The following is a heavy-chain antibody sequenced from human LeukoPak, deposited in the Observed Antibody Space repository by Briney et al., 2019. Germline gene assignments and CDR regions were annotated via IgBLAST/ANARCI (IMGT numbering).Heavy chain of an antibody. CDR2: ISYDGSNK. Sequence: QSGGSLRLSCAASGFTFSSYGMHWVRQAPGKGLEWVAVISYDGSNKYYADSVKGRFTISRDNSKNTLYLQMNSLRAEDTAVYYCARDDGYSYDYVEWLGSTDYWGQGTLVTVSS. CDR3: ARDDGYSYDYVEWLGSTDY. V-gene: IGHV3-30*19. D-gene: IGHD5-18*01. J-gene: IGHJ4*02. CDR1: GFTFSSYG.